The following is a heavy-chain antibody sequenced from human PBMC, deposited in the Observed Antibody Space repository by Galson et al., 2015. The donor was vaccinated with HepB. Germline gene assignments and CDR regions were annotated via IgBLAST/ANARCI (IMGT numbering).Heavy chain of an antibody. CDR3: AKDLNTAMVASKSYYYYGMDV. D-gene: IGHD5-18*01. Sequence: SLRLSCAASGFTFSSYGMHWVRQAPGKGLEWVAFIRYDGSNKYYADSVKGRFTISRDNSKNTLYLQMNSLRAEDTAVYYCAKDLNTAMVASKSYYYYGMDVWGQGTTVTVSS. V-gene: IGHV3-30*02. CDR2: IRYDGSNK. J-gene: IGHJ6*02. CDR1: GFTFSSYG.